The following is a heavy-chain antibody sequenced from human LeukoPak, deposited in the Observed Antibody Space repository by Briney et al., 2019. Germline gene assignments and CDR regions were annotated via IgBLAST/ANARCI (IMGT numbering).Heavy chain of an antibody. CDR1: VHSMNNYY. Sequence: SETLSLTCIVSVHSMNNYYWTWLRQPPGKGLEWIAYIHYTGITNYKPFLRSRVSISLDASKSQFSLKLNSVTAADTAFYYCARILEGSGAAFDIWGQGTMVTVSS. CDR2: IHYTGIT. J-gene: IGHJ3*02. V-gene: IGHV4-59*01. CDR3: ARILEGSGAAFDI. D-gene: IGHD3-3*02.